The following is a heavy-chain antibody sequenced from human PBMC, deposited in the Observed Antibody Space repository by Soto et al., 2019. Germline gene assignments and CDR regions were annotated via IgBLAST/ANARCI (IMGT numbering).Heavy chain of an antibody. CDR3: ASLGSYYYYMDV. CDR1: GGSISSSSYY. V-gene: IGHV4-39*01. Sequence: SETLSLTCTVSGGSISSSSYYWGWIRQPPGKGLEWIGSIYYSGSTYYNPSLKSRVTISVDTSKNQFSLKLSSVTAADTAVYYCASLGSYYYYMDVWGKGTTVTV. J-gene: IGHJ6*03. CDR2: IYYSGST. D-gene: IGHD3-10*01.